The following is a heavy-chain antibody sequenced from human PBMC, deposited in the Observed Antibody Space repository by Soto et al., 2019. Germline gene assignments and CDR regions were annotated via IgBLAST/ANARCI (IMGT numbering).Heavy chain of an antibody. V-gene: IGHV1-69*13. D-gene: IGHD3-22*01. J-gene: IGHJ4*02. Sequence: SVKVSCKASGGTFSSYAISWVRQAPGEGLEWMGGIIPIFGTANYAQKFQGRVTITADESTSTAYMELSSLRSEDTAVYYCARRSYYDSSGYYYPIDYWGQGTLVTVSS. CDR3: ARRSYYDSSGYYYPIDY. CDR2: IIPIFGTA. CDR1: GGTFSSYA.